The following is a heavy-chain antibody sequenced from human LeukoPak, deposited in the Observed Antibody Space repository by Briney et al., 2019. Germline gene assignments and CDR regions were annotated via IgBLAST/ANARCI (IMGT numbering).Heavy chain of an antibody. CDR2: IKGDESEI. J-gene: IGHJ6*02. CDR1: GFTFSASW. D-gene: IGHD3/OR15-3a*01. V-gene: IGHV3-7*01. Sequence: GGSLRLSCVASGFTFSASWMTWVRQAPGKGLEWVANIKGDESEIYQLGSVRGRFTVSRDNARNSLYLQMHSLRDEDSAVYYCGRSIWTLNSFTTDVWGQGTTVTVSS. CDR3: GRSIWTLNSFTTDV.